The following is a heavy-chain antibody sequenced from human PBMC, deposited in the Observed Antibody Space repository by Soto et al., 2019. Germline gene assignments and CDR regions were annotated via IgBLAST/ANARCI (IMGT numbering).Heavy chain of an antibody. J-gene: IGHJ6*02. CDR3: ARGKVYDSRGGMDV. D-gene: IGHD2-8*01. CDR2: TYYRSKWYN. V-gene: IGHV6-1*01. Sequence: QSQTLSLTCAISGDSVSGNSAAWNWIRQSPSRGLEWLGRTYYRSKWYNDFPVSVKSRITISPDTSKNQFSLQLNSVTPEDTAVYYCARGKVYDSRGGMDVWGQGTTVTVSS. CDR1: GDSVSGNSAA.